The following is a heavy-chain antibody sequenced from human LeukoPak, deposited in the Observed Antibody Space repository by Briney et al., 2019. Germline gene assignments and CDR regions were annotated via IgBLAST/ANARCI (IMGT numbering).Heavy chain of an antibody. CDR1: GGSISSRTYY. J-gene: IGHJ5*02. CDR3: ARHEYWFDP. Sequence: PSETLSLTCTVSGGSISSRTYYWGWIRQPPGKGLEWIGSIYYSGSTYYNPSLKSRVTISVDTSKNQFSLKLSSVTAADTAVYYCARHEYWFDPWGQGTLVTVSS. V-gene: IGHV4-39*01. CDR2: IYYSGST.